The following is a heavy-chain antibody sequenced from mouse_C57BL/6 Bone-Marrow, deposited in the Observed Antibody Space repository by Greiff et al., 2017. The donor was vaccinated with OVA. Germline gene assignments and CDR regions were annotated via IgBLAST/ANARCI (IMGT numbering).Heavy chain of an antibody. J-gene: IGHJ2*01. V-gene: IGHV1-15*01. Sequence: QVQLQQSGAELVRPGASVTLSCKASGYTFTDYEMHWVKQTPVHGLEWIGAIDPETGGTAYNQKFEGKAILTADKSSSTAYMELRSLTSEDSAVYYCTRGGYWGQGTTLTVSS. CDR2: IDPETGGT. CDR3: TRGGY. CDR1: GYTFTDYE.